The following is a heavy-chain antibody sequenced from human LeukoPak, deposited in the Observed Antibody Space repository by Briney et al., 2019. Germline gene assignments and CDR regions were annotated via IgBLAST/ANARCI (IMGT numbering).Heavy chain of an antibody. V-gene: IGHV3-48*04. J-gene: IGHJ6*04. D-gene: IGHD3-10*02. CDR1: GFIFSTYS. CDR3: AELGITMIGGV. Sequence: PGGSLRLPCGASGFIFSTYSMTWVRQAPGKGLEWVSYISSSGSTIYYADSVKGRFTISRDNAKNSLYLQMNSLRAEDTAVYYCAELGITMIGGVWGKGTTVTISS. CDR2: ISSSGSTI.